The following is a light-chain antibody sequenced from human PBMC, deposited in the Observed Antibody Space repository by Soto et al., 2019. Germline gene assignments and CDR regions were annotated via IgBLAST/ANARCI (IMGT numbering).Light chain of an antibody. CDR2: KAS. Sequence: DIQMTQSPSTLSASVGDRVTITCRASQSITNWLAWYQQKPGKAPKLLIYKASNLETGVASRFSGSGSGTEFTLTISSLQPDDFATYYCQQYITYSPWTFGQGTKVDFK. CDR3: QQYITYSPWT. J-gene: IGKJ1*01. V-gene: IGKV1-5*03. CDR1: QSITNW.